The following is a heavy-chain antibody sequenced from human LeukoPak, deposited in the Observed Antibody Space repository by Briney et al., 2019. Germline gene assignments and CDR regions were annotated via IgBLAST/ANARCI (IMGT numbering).Heavy chain of an antibody. CDR3: ARTSIAARRANAFDI. V-gene: IGHV4-30-2*01. J-gene: IGHJ3*02. D-gene: IGHD6-6*01. CDR2: IYHSGST. CDR1: GGSISSGGYS. Sequence: SETLSLTCAVSGGSISSGGYSWSWIRQPPGKGLEWIGYIYHSGSTYYNPSLKSRVTISVDRSKNQFSLKLSSVTAADTAVYSCARTSIAARRANAFDIWGQGKMVTVSS.